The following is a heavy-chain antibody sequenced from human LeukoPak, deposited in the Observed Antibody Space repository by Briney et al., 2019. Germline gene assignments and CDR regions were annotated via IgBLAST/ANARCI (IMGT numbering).Heavy chain of an antibody. CDR1: GYSFTSYW. CDR2: IYPGDSDT. Sequence: GESLKISCKGSGYSFTSYWIGWVRQMPGKGLEWMGIIYPGDSDTRYSPSFQGQVTISADKSISTAYPQWSSLKASDTAMYYCAGLPWKGELLNWFDPWGQGTLVTVSS. J-gene: IGHJ5*02. CDR3: AGLPWKGELLNWFDP. V-gene: IGHV5-51*01. D-gene: IGHD1-1*01.